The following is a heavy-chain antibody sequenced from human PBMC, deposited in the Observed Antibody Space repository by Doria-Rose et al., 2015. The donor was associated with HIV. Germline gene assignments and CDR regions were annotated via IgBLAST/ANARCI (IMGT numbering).Heavy chain of an antibody. CDR3: ARIKSSRWYHKYYFDF. CDR1: GVSLSSPGMG. J-gene: IGHJ4*02. D-gene: IGHD6-13*01. Sequence: QVQLVESGPVLVKPTETLTLTCTVSGVSLSSPGMGVSWIRQPPGKALEWLADRFSDEERSYKTSLKSRLTISRGTSKSQVVLTMTDMDPVDTATYYCARIKSSRWYHKYYFDFWGQGTLVIVSA. V-gene: IGHV2-26*01. CDR2: RFSDEER.